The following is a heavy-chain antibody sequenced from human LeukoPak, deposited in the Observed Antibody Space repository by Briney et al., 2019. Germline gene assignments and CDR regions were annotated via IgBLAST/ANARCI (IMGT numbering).Heavy chain of an antibody. Sequence: PGGSLRLSCAASGFTFDDYAMHWVRQAPGKGLEWVSGISWNSGSIGYADSVKGRFTISRDNAKNSLYLQMNSLRAEDTALYYCAIAQTPSSSPDYWGQGTLVTVSS. J-gene: IGHJ4*02. D-gene: IGHD6-13*01. CDR2: ISWNSGSI. CDR1: GFTFDDYA. CDR3: AIAQTPSSSPDY. V-gene: IGHV3-9*01.